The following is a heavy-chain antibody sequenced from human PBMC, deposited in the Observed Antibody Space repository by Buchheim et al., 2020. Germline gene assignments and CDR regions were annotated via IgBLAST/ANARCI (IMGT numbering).Heavy chain of an antibody. CDR1: GFTFSDYY. CDR3: ARDWGRSSISRWWFDP. V-gene: IGHV3-11*01. Sequence: QVQLVESGGGFVKPGGSLRLSCAASGFTFSDYYMSWIRQAPGKGLEWISYISGYGITISYADPVKGRFTISRDNAKNSLYLQMNSLRAEDTAVYYCARDWGRSSISRWWFDPWGQGAL. D-gene: IGHD2-2*01. J-gene: IGHJ5*02. CDR2: ISGYGITI.